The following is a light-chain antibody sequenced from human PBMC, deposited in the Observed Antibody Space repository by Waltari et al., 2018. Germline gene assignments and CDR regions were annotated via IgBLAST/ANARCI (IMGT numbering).Light chain of an antibody. CDR2: DAA. V-gene: IGKV3-11*01. Sequence: EIVLTQSPATLSLSPVERATLSCRASQSVSSYLASYQQKPGQAPRLLIYDAANRATGIPARFSASGSGTDFTLTISSLEPEDFAVYYCQQRSNWPLTFGGGTKVEIK. CDR3: QQRSNWPLT. J-gene: IGKJ4*01. CDR1: QSVSSY.